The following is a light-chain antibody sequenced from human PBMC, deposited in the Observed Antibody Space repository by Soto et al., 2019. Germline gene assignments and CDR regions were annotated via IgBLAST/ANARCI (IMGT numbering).Light chain of an antibody. Sequence: DIQMTQSPSTLSASVGDRVTITCRASQSISSWLAWYQQKPGKAPKLLIYKASSLESGVPSRFSGSGSGTEFTLTISSLRPDDFATYYCQQYNSYSTFGQGTKVDIK. J-gene: IGKJ2*01. CDR1: QSISSW. V-gene: IGKV1-5*03. CDR2: KAS. CDR3: QQYNSYST.